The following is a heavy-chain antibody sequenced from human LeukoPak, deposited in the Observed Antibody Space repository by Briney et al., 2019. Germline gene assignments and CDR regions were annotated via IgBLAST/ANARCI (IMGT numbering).Heavy chain of an antibody. CDR3: ARGVRELRYFDWLFN. D-gene: IGHD3-9*01. Sequence: SVKVSCKASGGTFSSYAISWVRQAPGQGLEWMGGIIPIFGTANYAQKFQGRVTITADESTSTAYMELSSPRSEDTAVYYCARGVRELRYFDWLFNWGQGTLVTVSS. J-gene: IGHJ4*02. CDR2: IIPIFGTA. V-gene: IGHV1-69*13. CDR1: GGTFSSYA.